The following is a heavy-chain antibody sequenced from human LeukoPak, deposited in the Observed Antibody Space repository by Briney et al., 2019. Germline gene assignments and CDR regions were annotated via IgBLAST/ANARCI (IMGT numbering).Heavy chain of an antibody. J-gene: IGHJ4*02. V-gene: IGHV3-7*01. CDR1: GFTFNKAW. CDR2: IKQDGSEK. D-gene: IGHD2-8*02. Sequence: GGSLRLSCAASGFTFNKAWMSWVRQAPGKGLEWVANIKQDGSEKRCVDPVKGRFTISRDNAKNSLYLQMNSLRAEDTAVYYCARAPATNEWRCMDYWGQGTLVTVSS. CDR3: ARAPATNEWRCMDY.